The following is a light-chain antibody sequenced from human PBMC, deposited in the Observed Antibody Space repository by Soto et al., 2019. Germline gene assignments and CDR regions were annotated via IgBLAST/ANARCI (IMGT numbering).Light chain of an antibody. Sequence: QSVLTQPPSVSGAPGQRVTISCTGSSSNIGAGFNVHWYQQLPGTAPKLLIYHNTNRPSGVPDRFSGSKSGTSASLAITGLQADDEADYYCQSYDSSLSGCVFGGGTKLTVL. CDR3: QSYDSSLSGCV. CDR1: SSNIGAGFN. J-gene: IGLJ7*01. V-gene: IGLV1-40*01. CDR2: HNT.